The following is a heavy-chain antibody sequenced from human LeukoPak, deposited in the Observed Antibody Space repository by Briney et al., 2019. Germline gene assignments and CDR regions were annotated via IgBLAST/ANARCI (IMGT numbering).Heavy chain of an antibody. CDR1: GFTFSNYW. Sequence: GGSLRLSCAGSGFTFSNYWMTWVRQAPGKGLEWVAHINQDGSKEYYMDSVKARFTISRDNAKSSLSLQMNSLRAEDTAVYYCVRDGGVSGYDLLDYWGQGTLVTVSS. CDR2: INQDGSKE. V-gene: IGHV3-7*01. CDR3: VRDGGVSGYDLLDY. J-gene: IGHJ4*02. D-gene: IGHD5-12*01.